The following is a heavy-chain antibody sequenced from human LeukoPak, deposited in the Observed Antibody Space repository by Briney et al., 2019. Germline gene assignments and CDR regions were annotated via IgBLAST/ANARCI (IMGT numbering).Heavy chain of an antibody. CDR2: IYYSGST. Sequence: SETLSLTCTVSGGSINSYYWSWIRQPPGKGLEWIGYIYYSGSTNYNPSLKSRVTISVDTSKNQFSPKLSSVTAADTAVYYCARGAPYYYDSSGYLFDYWGQGTLVTVSS. D-gene: IGHD3-22*01. J-gene: IGHJ4*02. CDR1: GGSINSYY. CDR3: ARGAPYYYDSSGYLFDY. V-gene: IGHV4-59*01.